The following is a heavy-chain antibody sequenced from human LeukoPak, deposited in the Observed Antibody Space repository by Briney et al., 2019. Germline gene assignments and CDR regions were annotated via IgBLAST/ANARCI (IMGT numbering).Heavy chain of an antibody. V-gene: IGHV4-59*01. Sequence: SETLSLTCAVYGGSFSGYYWSWIRQPPGKGLEWIGYIYYSGSTNYNPSLKSRVTISVDTSKNQFSLKLSSVTAADTAVYCCARGAAYYYGSGSYYLDYWGQGTLVTVSS. CDR1: GGSFSGYY. D-gene: IGHD3-10*01. CDR2: IYYSGST. J-gene: IGHJ4*02. CDR3: ARGAAYYYGSGSYYLDY.